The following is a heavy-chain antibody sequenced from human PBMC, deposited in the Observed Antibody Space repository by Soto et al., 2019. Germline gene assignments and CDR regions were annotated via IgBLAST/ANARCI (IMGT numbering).Heavy chain of an antibody. CDR2: IRNKRNSYTT. CDR3: SRAGILTTPYYLDY. J-gene: IGHJ4*01. CDR1: GFTFSDHY. D-gene: IGHD4-4*01. Sequence: EVQLVESGGGLIQPGRSLRLSCAAFGFTFSDHYMDWVRQAPGKGLEWVCRIRNKRNSYTTEYAASVTGRFTISRDDSQNSLFLPMNSLKTEDTAVYYCSRAGILTTPYYLDYWGQGTLVTVSS. V-gene: IGHV3-72*01.